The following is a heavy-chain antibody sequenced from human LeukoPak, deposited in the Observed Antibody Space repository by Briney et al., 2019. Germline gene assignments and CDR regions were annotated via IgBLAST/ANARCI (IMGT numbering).Heavy chain of an antibody. CDR2: ISYDGSNK. CDR1: GFTFSSYG. CDR3: AKDTHDFGDYVVGYFDY. Sequence: GRSLRLSCAASGFTFSSYGMHWVRQAPGKGLEWVAVISYDGSNKYYADSVKGRFTISRDNSKNTLYLQMNGLRADNTAVYYFAKDTHDFGDYVVGYFDYWGQGTLVTVSS. D-gene: IGHD4-17*01. J-gene: IGHJ4*02. V-gene: IGHV3-30*18.